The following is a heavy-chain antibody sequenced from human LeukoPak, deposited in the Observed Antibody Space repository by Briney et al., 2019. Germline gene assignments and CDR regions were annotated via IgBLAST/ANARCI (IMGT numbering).Heavy chain of an antibody. CDR1: GGSISSYY. Sequence: SETLSLTCTVSGGSISSYYWSWIRQPPGKGLEWIGYIYYSGSTNYNPSLKSRVTISVDTSKNQFSLKLSSVTAADTAVYYCARSPYSSGLNDYWGQGTLVAVSS. J-gene: IGHJ4*02. CDR3: ARSPYSSGLNDY. D-gene: IGHD6-19*01. V-gene: IGHV4-59*01. CDR2: IYYSGST.